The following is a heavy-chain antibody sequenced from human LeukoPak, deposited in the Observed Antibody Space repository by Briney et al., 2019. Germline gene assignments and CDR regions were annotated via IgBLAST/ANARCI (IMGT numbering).Heavy chain of an antibody. J-gene: IGHJ4*02. CDR1: GGTFSSYA. Sequence: SVKVSCKASGGTFSSYAISWVRQAPGQGLEWMGGIIPIFGTANYAQKFQGRVTITADESTSTAYMELSSLRSEDTAVYYCAREEMWEGYSYGPSRDGYSNLDYWGQGTLVTVSS. CDR3: AREEMWEGYSYGPSRDGYSNLDY. CDR2: IIPIFGTA. D-gene: IGHD5-24*01. V-gene: IGHV1-69*13.